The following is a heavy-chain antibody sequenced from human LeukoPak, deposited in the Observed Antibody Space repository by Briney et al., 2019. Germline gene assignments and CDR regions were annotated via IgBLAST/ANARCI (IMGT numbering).Heavy chain of an antibody. V-gene: IGHV4-39*01. J-gene: IGHJ4*02. Sequence: SETLSLTCTVSGGSISSSSYYWGWIRQPPGKGLEWIGSIYYSGSTYYNPSLKSRVTISVDTSKNQFSLKLSSVTAADTAVYYCARLRWAGPFDYWGQGTLVTVSS. CDR1: GGSISSSSYY. D-gene: IGHD3-3*01. CDR3: ARLRWAGPFDY. CDR2: IYYSGST.